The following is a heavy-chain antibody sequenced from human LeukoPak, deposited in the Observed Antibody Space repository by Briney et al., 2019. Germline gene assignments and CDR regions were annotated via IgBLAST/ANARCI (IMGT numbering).Heavy chain of an antibody. J-gene: IGHJ6*03. CDR1: GGSFSGYY. D-gene: IGHD6-6*01. CDR3: ARGRVWDSSSSGRRLYYYYYMDV. V-gene: IGHV4-34*01. Sequence: PSETLSLTCGVYGGSFSGYYWSWIRQPPGKGLEWIGEINHSGSTSYNPSLKSRVTISVDTSKNQFSLKLSSVTAADTAVYYCARGRVWDSSSSGRRLYYYYYMDVWGKGTTVTVSS. CDR2: INHSGST.